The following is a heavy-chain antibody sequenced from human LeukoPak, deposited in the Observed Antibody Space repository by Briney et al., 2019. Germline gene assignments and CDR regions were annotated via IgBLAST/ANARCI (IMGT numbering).Heavy chain of an antibody. V-gene: IGHV4-59*01. CDR2: IYYSGST. CDR1: GGSITSYY. J-gene: IGHJ4*02. D-gene: IGHD3-9*01. CDR3: ARWDDKRPL. Sequence: PSETLSLTCTVSGGSITSYYWSWIRQPPGKGLEYIGNIYYSGSTNYNPSLKSRVTISVDTSKNQFSLKLSSVTAADTAVYYCARWDDKRPLWGQGNLVTVSS.